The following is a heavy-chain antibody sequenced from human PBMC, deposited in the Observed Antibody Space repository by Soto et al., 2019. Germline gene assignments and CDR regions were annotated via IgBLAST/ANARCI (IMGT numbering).Heavy chain of an antibody. CDR2: ISYDGSNK. CDR3: AKDYGDAYMDV. D-gene: IGHD4-17*01. Sequence: GGSLRLSCAASGFTFSSYGMHWVRQAPGKGLEWVAVISYDGSNKYYADSVKGRFTISRDNSKNTLYLQMNSLRAEDTAVYYCAKDYGDAYMDVWGKGTTVTVSS. J-gene: IGHJ6*03. V-gene: IGHV3-30*18. CDR1: GFTFSSYG.